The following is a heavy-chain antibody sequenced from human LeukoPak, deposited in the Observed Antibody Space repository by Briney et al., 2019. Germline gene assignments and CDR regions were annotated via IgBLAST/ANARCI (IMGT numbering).Heavy chain of an antibody. Sequence: SETLSLTCTVSGGSISRYYWSWIRQPPGKGLEWTAYITHSGSTVYTPSLKSRDTISLDTSKKQFALKLSSVTTADTALYYCARENYSRQYWGQGTLVTVSS. CDR1: GGSISRYY. V-gene: IGHV4-59*01. D-gene: IGHD2-15*01. J-gene: IGHJ4*02. CDR3: ARENYSRQY. CDR2: ITHSGST.